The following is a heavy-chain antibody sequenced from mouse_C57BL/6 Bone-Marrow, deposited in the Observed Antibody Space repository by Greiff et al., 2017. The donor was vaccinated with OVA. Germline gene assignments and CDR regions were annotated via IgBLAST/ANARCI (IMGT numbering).Heavy chain of an antibody. CDR1: GYTFTDYN. V-gene: IGHV1-18*01. J-gene: IGHJ3*01. Sequence: EVQRVESGPELVKPGASVKIPCKASGYTFTDYNMDWVKQSHGKSLEWIGDINPNNGGTIYNQKFKGKATLTVDKSSSTAYMELRSLTSEDTAVYYCAREGEWLLRAWFAYWGQGTLVTVSA. CDR3: AREGEWLLRAWFAY. D-gene: IGHD2-3*01. CDR2: INPNNGGT.